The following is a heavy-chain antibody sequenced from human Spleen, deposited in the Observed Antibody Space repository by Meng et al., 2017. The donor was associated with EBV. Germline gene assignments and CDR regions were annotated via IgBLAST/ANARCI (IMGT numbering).Heavy chain of an antibody. D-gene: IGHD4-17*01. CDR1: GGTFSNYV. V-gene: IGHV1-18*01. CDR3: ARLGYGINYLDY. J-gene: IGHJ4*02. CDR2: ISLYNGNT. Sequence: QVQLVQSGAEVKKPGSSVKVSCKASGGTFSNYVISWVRQAPGQGLEWMGGISLYNGNTNYAQKLQGRVTMTTNTSTSTAYMELRSLTSDDTAVYYCARLGYGINYLDYWGQGTLVTVAS.